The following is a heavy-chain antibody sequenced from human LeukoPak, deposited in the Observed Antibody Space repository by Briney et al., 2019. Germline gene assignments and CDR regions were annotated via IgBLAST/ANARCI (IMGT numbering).Heavy chain of an antibody. Sequence: PGGSLRLSCAASGLTYTDFWMHWVRQAPGKGLEWLSLIKNVGSVTRYADSVKGRSVISRDDAKNTLDLQMNSLKVDDTAIYYCATGHSYGYDYWGQGILVTVSS. CDR3: ATGHSYGYDY. CDR2: IKNVGSVT. CDR1: GLTYTDFW. J-gene: IGHJ4*02. D-gene: IGHD5-18*01. V-gene: IGHV3-74*01.